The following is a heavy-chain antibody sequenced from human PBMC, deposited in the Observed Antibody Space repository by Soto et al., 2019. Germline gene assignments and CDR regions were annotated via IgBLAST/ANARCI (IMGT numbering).Heavy chain of an antibody. Sequence: QVQLVQSGAEVKKPGASVKVSCKASGYTFTSYAMHWVRQAPGQRLEWMGWINAGNGNTKYSQKFQGRVTITRDTSASTAYMELSSLRSEDTAVYYCARLSTRSSWSAFDYWGQGTLVTVSS. D-gene: IGHD6-13*01. V-gene: IGHV1-3*01. CDR1: GYTFTSYA. CDR2: INAGNGNT. J-gene: IGHJ4*02. CDR3: ARLSTRSSWSAFDY.